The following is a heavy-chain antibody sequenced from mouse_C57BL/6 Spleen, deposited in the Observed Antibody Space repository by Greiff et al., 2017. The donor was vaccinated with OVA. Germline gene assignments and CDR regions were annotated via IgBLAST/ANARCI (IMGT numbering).Heavy chain of an antibody. J-gene: IGHJ3*01. CDR2: ISYDGSN. Sequence: EVKLMESGPGLVKPSQSLSLTCSVTGYSITSGYYWNWIRQFPGNKLEWMGYISYDGSNNYNPSLKNRISITRDTSKNQFFLKLNSVTTEDTATYYCASGSYYGSSYEAWFAYWGQGTLVTVSA. CDR1: GYSITSGYY. D-gene: IGHD1-1*01. CDR3: ASGSYYGSSYEAWFAY. V-gene: IGHV3-6*01.